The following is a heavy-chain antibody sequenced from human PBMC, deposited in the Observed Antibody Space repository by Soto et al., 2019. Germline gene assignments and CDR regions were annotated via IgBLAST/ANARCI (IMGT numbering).Heavy chain of an antibody. J-gene: IGHJ4*02. CDR3: ARYCSGGSCYSSHFDY. D-gene: IGHD2-15*01. CDR2: INHSGST. Sequence: SVTLSLTCAVSGGSISSGGYSWSWIRQPPGKGLEWIGYINHSGSTNYNPSLKSRVTISVDTSKNQFSLKLSSVTAADTAVYYCARYCSGGSCYSSHFDYWGQGTLVTVSS. CDR1: GGSISSGGYS. V-gene: IGHV4-30-2*05.